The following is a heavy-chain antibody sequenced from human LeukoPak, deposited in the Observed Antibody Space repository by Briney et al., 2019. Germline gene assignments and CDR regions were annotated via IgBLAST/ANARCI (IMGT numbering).Heavy chain of an antibody. D-gene: IGHD6-13*01. CDR2: ISYDGSNK. Sequence: PGGSLRLSCAASGFTFSSYGMHWVRQAPGKGLEWVAVISYDGSNKYYADSVKGRFTISRDNSKNTLYLQMNSLRAEDTAVYYCAKDVAAADTDWFDPWGQGTLVTVSS. CDR3: AKDVAAADTDWFDP. V-gene: IGHV3-30*18. J-gene: IGHJ5*02. CDR1: GFTFSSYG.